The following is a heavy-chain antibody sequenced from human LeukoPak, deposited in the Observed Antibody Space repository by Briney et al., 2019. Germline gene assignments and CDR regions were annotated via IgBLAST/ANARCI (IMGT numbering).Heavy chain of an antibody. D-gene: IGHD5-18*01. J-gene: IGHJ4*02. Sequence: SETLSLTCTVSGGSLSSYYWSWIRQPPGKGLEGIGYIYYSGSTNYNPSLTSRVTISVDTSKNQFSLKLSSVTAADTAVYYCARGGYSYGTPNGDFDYWGQGTLVTVSS. CDR2: IYYSGST. CDR3: ARGGYSYGTPNGDFDY. CDR1: GGSLSSYY. V-gene: IGHV4-59*01.